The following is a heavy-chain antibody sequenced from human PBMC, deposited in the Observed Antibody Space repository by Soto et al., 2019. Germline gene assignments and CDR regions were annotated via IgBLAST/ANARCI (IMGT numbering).Heavy chain of an antibody. V-gene: IGHV3-23*01. CDR3: AKGRDGFNPGLDF. J-gene: IGHJ4*02. Sequence: GSLRPSCGTSGFTFCINAMNLVRQVPGKGLEWVSAIGGSGHGSYYVDSVKGRFTISRDDPKSTLYLHMNSLRVEDTAVYYCAKGRDGFNPGLDFWGQGTLVTVS. CDR2: IGGSGHGS. CDR1: GFTFCINA. D-gene: IGHD5-12*01.